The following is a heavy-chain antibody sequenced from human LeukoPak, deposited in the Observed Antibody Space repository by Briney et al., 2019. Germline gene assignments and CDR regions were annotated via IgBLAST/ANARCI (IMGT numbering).Heavy chain of an antibody. J-gene: IGHJ4*02. CDR2: TYYRSKWQT. V-gene: IGHV6-1*01. CDR1: GDSLSSNIAA. CDR3: ARDVDSGADY. D-gene: IGHD4-17*01. Sequence: SQTLSLTCAISGDSLSSNIAAWIWLRQSPSRGLEGLGRTYYRSKWQTEYAVSLKSRLTITPDTSKNQFSLHLNSVTPEDTAVYYCARDVDSGADYWGQGTLVTVSS.